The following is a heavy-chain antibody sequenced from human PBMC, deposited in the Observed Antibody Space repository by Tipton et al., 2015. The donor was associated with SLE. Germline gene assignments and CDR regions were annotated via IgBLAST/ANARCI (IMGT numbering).Heavy chain of an antibody. CDR3: ATDRADY. J-gene: IGHJ4*02. CDR2: ISGSGDVT. V-gene: IGHV3-23*01. Sequence: SLRLSCAASGFTFSNYAMTWVRQAPGKGLEWVSVISGSGDVTFYADSVKGRFTISRDNSKNTLYLHMNSLRAEDTAVYYCATDRADYWGQGTLVTVSS. CDR1: GFTFSNYA. D-gene: IGHD3-10*01.